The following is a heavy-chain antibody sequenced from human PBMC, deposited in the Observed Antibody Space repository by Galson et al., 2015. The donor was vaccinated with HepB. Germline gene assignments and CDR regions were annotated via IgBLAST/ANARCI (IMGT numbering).Heavy chain of an antibody. CDR1: GGSISSGGYY. CDR2: IYYSGST. D-gene: IGHD1-20*01. CDR3: ARGPTGITGTGMDV. V-gene: IGHV4-31*02. J-gene: IGHJ6*04. Sequence: GGSISSGGYYWSWIRQHPGKGLEWTGYIYYSGSTNYNPSLKSRVTISLDTSKNQFSLKLSSVIAADTAVYYCARGPTGITGTGMDVWGKGTTVTVSS.